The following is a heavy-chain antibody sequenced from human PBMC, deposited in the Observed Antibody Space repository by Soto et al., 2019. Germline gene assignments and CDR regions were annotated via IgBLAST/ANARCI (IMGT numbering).Heavy chain of an antibody. CDR2: INYSGNA. CDR1: DDSINSDKYY. D-gene: IGHD2-15*01. CDR3: ARGIRYCSGGSCPPFYYYYYMDV. Sequence: SETLSLTCSVSDDSINSDKYYWGWIRQPPGKGLEWIGSINYSGNANYNPSLQTRVTISVDTSKNQFSLKLSSVTAADTAVYYCARGIRYCSGGSCPPFYYYYYMDVWGKGTTVTVSS. J-gene: IGHJ6*03. V-gene: IGHV4-39*07.